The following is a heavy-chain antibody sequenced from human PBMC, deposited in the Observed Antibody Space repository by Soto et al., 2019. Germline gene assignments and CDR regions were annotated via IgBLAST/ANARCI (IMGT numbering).Heavy chain of an antibody. V-gene: IGHV3-7*01. CDR2: IKEDGSEK. Sequence: EVQLVESGGDLVQPGGSLRLSCADSRFTFSGDWMYWVRQAPGKGLEWVANIKEDGSEKNYVDSVRGRFTISRDNAKNSLYLQMNSLRAEDTAVYYCARGARIWGQGTMVTVS. J-gene: IGHJ3*02. CDR3: ARGARI. CDR1: RFTFSGDW.